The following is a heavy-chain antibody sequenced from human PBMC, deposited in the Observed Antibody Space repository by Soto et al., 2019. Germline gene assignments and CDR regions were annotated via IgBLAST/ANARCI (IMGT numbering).Heavy chain of an antibody. V-gene: IGHV3-23*01. Sequence: GGSLRLSCAASGFTFSSYAMSWVRQAPGKGLEWVAAISGSGGSTDNADSVKGRFTISRENSKNTLSLQMNSLRAEDTAVYYCANDLDSYDSSGERGALDSWGQGTLVTVSS. J-gene: IGHJ4*02. CDR2: ISGSGGST. CDR1: GFTFSSYA. D-gene: IGHD3-22*01. CDR3: ANDLDSYDSSGERGALDS.